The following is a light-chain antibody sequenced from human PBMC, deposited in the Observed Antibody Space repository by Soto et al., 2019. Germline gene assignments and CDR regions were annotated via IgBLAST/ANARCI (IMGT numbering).Light chain of an antibody. Sequence: EIVLTQSPGTLSLSPGDRATLSCRASQSVSSSYLAWYQQKPGQAPKFLIYGVSSRATGIPDRFSGSGSGTDFTLTISRLEPEDFAVYYCQQYDSSQWTFGQGTKVEIK. V-gene: IGKV3-20*01. J-gene: IGKJ1*01. CDR3: QQYDSSQWT. CDR1: QSVSSSY. CDR2: GVS.